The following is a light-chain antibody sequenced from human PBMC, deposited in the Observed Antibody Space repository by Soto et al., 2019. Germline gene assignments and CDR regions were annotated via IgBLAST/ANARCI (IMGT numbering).Light chain of an antibody. Sequence: DIQMTQSPSTLSGPAPDRVTITCRASQTISSWLAWYQQKPGKAPKLLIYKASTLKSGVPSRFSGSGSGTEFTLTISSLQPDDFATYYCQHYNSYSEAFGQGTKVDIK. CDR2: KAS. CDR1: QTISSW. V-gene: IGKV1-5*03. J-gene: IGKJ1*01. CDR3: QHYNSYSEA.